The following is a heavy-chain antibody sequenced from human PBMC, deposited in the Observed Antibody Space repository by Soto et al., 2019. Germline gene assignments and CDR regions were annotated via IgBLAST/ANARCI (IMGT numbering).Heavy chain of an antibody. J-gene: IGHJ4*02. V-gene: IGHV3-66*04. CDR3: ARHGYNYGGGSFDY. CDR2: ISSGGST. D-gene: IGHD5-18*01. CDR1: VVTVSSNY. Sequence: EVQLVEAGGGLVQPGGSLRLSCAASVVTVSSNYMSWVRQAPGKGLEWVSVISSGGSTYYADSLKGRFTISRDNSKNTLYRQMNSLRAEDTAVYYCARHGYNYGGGSFDYWGQGTLVTVSS.